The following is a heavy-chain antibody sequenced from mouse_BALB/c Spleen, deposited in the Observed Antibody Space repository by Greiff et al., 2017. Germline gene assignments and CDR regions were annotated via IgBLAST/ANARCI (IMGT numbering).Heavy chain of an antibody. Sequence: QVQLQQSGAELLTPGASVKISCKATGYTFSSYWVEWVKQRPGHGLEWIGEILPGSGSTNYNEKFKGKATFTADTSSNTAYMQLSSLTSEDSAVYYCAGGDGNPYAMDYWGQGTSVTVSS. CDR2: ILPGSGST. D-gene: IGHD2-1*01. CDR3: AGGDGNPYAMDY. J-gene: IGHJ4*01. V-gene: IGHV1-9*01. CDR1: GYTFSSYW.